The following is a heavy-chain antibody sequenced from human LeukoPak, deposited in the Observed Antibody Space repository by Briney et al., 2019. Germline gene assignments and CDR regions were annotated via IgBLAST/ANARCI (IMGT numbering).Heavy chain of an antibody. Sequence: PGGSLRLSCAASGFTFSSYGMHWVRQAPGKGLEWVAVISYDGSNKYYADSVKGRFTISRDDSKNTLYLQMNSLRAEDTAVYYCAKDGYGSGSHYYMDVWGKGTTVTVSS. CDR1: GFTFSSYG. CDR3: AKDGYGSGSHYYMDV. J-gene: IGHJ6*03. V-gene: IGHV3-30*18. CDR2: ISYDGSNK. D-gene: IGHD3-10*01.